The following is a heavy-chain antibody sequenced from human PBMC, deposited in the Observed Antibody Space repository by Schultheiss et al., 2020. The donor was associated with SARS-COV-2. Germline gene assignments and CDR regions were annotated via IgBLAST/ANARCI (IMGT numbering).Heavy chain of an antibody. CDR2: IYYSGST. J-gene: IGHJ4*02. V-gene: IGHV4-59*12. CDR1: GGSISSYY. D-gene: IGHD2-15*01. Sequence: SETLSLTCTVSGGSISSYYWSWIRQPPGKGLEWIGYIYYSGSTYYNPSLKSRVTISVDTSKNQFSLKLSSVTAADTAVYYCARSGVVVVAATRDYGGNWGDFDYWGQGTLVIVSS. CDR3: ARSGVVVVAATRDYGGNWGDFDY.